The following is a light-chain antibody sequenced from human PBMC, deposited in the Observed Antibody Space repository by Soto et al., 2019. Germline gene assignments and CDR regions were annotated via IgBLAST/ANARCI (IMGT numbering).Light chain of an antibody. CDR2: EGS. CDR3: FSYAGSSTSVV. Sequence: QSALTQPASVSGSPGQSITISCTGTSSDVGSYNLVSWYQQHPGKAPKLMIYEGSKRPSGVSNRFSGSKSGNTASLTISGRQAEDEADYYCFSYAGSSTSVVFGGGTKLTVL. V-gene: IGLV2-23*01. CDR1: SSDVGSYNL. J-gene: IGLJ2*01.